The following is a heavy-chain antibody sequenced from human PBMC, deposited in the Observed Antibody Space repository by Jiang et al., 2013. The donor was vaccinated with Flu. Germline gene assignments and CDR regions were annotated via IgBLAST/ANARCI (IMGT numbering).Heavy chain of an antibody. J-gene: IGHJ4*02. CDR3: TRDGPYYYDSSGYYSDY. CDR1: GFTFGDYA. D-gene: IGHD3-22*01. Sequence: VQLVESGGGLVQPGRSLRLSCTASGFTFGDYAMSWVRQAPGKGLEWVGFIRSKAYGGTTEYAASVKGRFTISRDDSKSIAYLQMNSLKTEDTAVYYCTRDGPYYYDSSGYYSDYWGQGTLVTVSS. CDR2: IRSKAYGGTT. V-gene: IGHV3-49*04.